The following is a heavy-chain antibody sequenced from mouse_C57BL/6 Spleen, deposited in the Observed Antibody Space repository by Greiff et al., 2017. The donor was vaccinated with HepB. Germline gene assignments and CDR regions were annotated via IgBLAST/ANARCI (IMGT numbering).Heavy chain of an antibody. CDR1: GYSITSGYY. J-gene: IGHJ3*01. CDR2: ISYDGSN. CDR3: AREGYYARGAY. D-gene: IGHD2-3*01. V-gene: IGHV3-6*01. Sequence: DVKLQESGPGLVKPSQSLSLTCSVTGYSITSGYYWNWIRQFPGNKLEWMGYISYDGSNNYNPSLKNRISITRDTSKNQFFLKLNSVTTEDTATYYCAREGYYARGAYWGQGTLVTVSA.